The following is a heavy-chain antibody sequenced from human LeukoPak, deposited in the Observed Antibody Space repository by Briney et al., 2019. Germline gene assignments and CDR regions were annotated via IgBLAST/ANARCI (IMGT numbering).Heavy chain of an antibody. CDR3: AKIPYGDYLLDYCYYMDV. D-gene: IGHD4-17*01. CDR2: IRYDGSYK. CDR1: GFPFRSYA. V-gene: IGHV3-30*02. Sequence: GGSLRLSCAASGFPFRSYAMHWVRQAPGKGLEWVAFIRYDGSYKYYADSVKGRFTISRDNSKNTLYLQMNSPRAEDTAVYYCAKIPYGDYLLDYCYYMDVWGKGTTVTISS. J-gene: IGHJ6*03.